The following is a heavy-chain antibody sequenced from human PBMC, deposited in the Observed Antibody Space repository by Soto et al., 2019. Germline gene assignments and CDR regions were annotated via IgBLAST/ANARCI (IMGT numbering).Heavy chain of an antibody. CDR2: INAGNGNT. CDR1: GYTFTSYA. V-gene: IGHV1-3*01. Sequence: QVQLVQSGAEVKKPGASVKVSCKASGYTFTSYAMHWVRQAPGQRLEWMGWINAGNGNTKYSQKFQGRVTITRDTAASTAYMELSSLRSEDTAVYYCARISGWYAFDIWGQGTMVTVSS. J-gene: IGHJ3*02. D-gene: IGHD6-19*01. CDR3: ARISGWYAFDI.